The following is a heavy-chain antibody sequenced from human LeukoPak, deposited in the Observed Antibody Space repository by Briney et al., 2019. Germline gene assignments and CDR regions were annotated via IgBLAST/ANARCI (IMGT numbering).Heavy chain of an antibody. CDR3: ARAGCSGGSCYLDY. J-gene: IGHJ4*02. CDR2: IYHSGSI. D-gene: IGHD2-15*01. CDR1: GGSISGGGYY. V-gene: IGHV4-30-2*01. Sequence: PSETLSLTCTVSGGSISGGGYYWSWIRQPPGKGLEWIGYIYHSGSIYYNPSLKSRVTISVDWSKNQFSLKLSSVTAADTAVYYCARAGCSGGSCYLDYWGQGTLVIVSS.